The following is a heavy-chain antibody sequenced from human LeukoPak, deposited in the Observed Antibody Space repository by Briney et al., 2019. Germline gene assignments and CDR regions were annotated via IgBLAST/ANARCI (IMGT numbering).Heavy chain of an antibody. V-gene: IGHV1-8*01. D-gene: IGHD3-22*01. Sequence: ASVKVSCKASGYTFTSYDINWVRQATGQGLEWMGWMNPNSGNTGYAQKFQGRVTMTTDTSTSTAYMELRSLRSDDTAVYYCARVAGMIVVVRYEYWGQGTLVTVSS. J-gene: IGHJ4*02. CDR2: MNPNSGNT. CDR3: ARVAGMIVVVRYEY. CDR1: GYTFTSYD.